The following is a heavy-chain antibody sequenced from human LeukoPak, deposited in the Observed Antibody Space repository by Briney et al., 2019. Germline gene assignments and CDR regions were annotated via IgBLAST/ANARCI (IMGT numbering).Heavy chain of an antibody. J-gene: IGHJ6*03. V-gene: IGHV4-59*01. CDR3: ARGQNGYYDFWSGYYLYYYYYMDV. CDR2: FHYSGST. Sequence: SETLSLTCTVSGGSISSYYWNWIRQPPGKGLEWIGYFHYSGSTNYNPSLKSRVTISVDTSKNQFSLKLSSVTAADTAVYYCARGQNGYYDFWSGYYLYYYYYMDVWGKGTTVTVSS. CDR1: GGSISSYY. D-gene: IGHD3-3*01.